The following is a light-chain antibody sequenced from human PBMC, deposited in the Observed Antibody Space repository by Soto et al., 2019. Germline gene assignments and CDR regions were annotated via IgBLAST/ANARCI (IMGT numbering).Light chain of an antibody. J-gene: IGLJ2*01. CDR2: SNN. CDR1: SSNIGSNT. V-gene: IGLV1-44*01. Sequence: QSVLTQPPSASGTPGQRVTISCSGSSSNIGSNTVNWYQQLPGTAPKLLIYSNNQRPSGVPDRFSGSKSGTSASLAISGLQSEDEADYYRAACDDSLNGVVFDGGTKLTVL. CDR3: AACDDSLNGVV.